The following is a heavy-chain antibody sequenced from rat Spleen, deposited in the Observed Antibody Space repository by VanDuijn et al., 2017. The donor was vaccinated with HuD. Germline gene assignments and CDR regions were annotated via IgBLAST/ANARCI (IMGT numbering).Heavy chain of an antibody. V-gene: IGHV5-31*01. Sequence: EVQLVESGGGLVQPGRSLKLSCVASGFTFNNYWMAWIRQAPGKGLEWVTSITDTDGSTYYRDSVKGRFTISRDTAKSTLYLQMNSLRSEDTATYYCTRRGTSPFAYWGQGTLVTVSS. CDR3: TRRGTSPFAY. J-gene: IGHJ3*01. CDR1: GFTFNNYW. D-gene: IGHD4-3*01. CDR2: ITDTDGST.